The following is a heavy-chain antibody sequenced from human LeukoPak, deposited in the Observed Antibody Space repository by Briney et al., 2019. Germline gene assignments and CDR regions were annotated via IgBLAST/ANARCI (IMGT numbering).Heavy chain of an antibody. CDR2: ISGSSYYI. V-gene: IGHV3-21*04. J-gene: IGHJ4*02. CDR3: AKGYSVPCYFDY. CDR1: GFTFSDYT. D-gene: IGHD6-13*01. Sequence: GGSLRLSCAASGFTFSDYTVNWVRQAPGKGLEWVSSISGSSYYIYYADSVKGRFTISRDNSKNTLYLQMNSLRAEDTAVYYCAKGYSVPCYFDYWGQGTLVTVSS.